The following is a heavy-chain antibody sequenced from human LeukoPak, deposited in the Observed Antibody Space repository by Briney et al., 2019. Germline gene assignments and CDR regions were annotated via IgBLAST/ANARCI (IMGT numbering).Heavy chain of an antibody. CDR1: GGSISSYY. V-gene: IGHV4-4*07. J-gene: IGHJ3*02. Sequence: SETLSLTCTVFGGSISSYYWSWIRQSAGKGLQWIGRFYTSGNTKYNPSLKSRVTMSVDTSKNQFSLKVTSVTAADTAVYFCARDLTTTDSASGTYHTPSDAFDIWGQGTVVTVSS. CDR3: ARDLTTTDSASGTYHTPSDAFDI. D-gene: IGHD3-10*01. CDR2: FYTSGNT.